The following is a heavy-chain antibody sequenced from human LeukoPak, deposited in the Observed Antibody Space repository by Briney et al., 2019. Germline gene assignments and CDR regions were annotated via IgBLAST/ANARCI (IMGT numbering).Heavy chain of an antibody. CDR2: IYTSGST. Sequence: PSETLSLTCTVSGGSISSYYWSWIRQPAGKGLKWIGRIYTSGSTNYNPSLKSRVTISVDKSKNQFSLKLSSVTAADTAVYYCARAPTTVTTNFDYWGQGTLVTVSS. J-gene: IGHJ4*02. CDR3: ARAPTTVTTNFDY. CDR1: GGSISSYY. V-gene: IGHV4-4*07. D-gene: IGHD4-17*01.